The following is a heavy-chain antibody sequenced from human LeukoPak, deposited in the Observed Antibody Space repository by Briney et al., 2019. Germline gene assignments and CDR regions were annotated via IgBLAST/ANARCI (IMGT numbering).Heavy chain of an antibody. J-gene: IGHJ6*03. D-gene: IGHD2-8*01. CDR2: INPNSGGT. CDR3: ARGYCPNGVCYTVYRDV. CDR1: GYTFTGYY. Sequence: ASVKVSCKASGYTFTGYYMHWVRQAPGQGLEWMGWINPNSGGTNYAQKLQCRVTMTRDTSISTAYMELSRLISDDTAVYYCARGYCPNGVCYTVYRDVWGKGTTVTVSS. V-gene: IGHV1-2*02.